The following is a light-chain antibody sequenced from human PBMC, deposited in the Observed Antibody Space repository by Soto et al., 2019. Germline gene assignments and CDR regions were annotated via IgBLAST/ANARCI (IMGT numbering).Light chain of an antibody. J-gene: IGLJ3*02. CDR1: SSNIGNNY. CDR3: GPWDTTLTVGRAV. V-gene: IGLV1-51*01. CDR2: DND. Sequence: QAVVTQPPSVSAAPGQRVTISCSGSSSNIGNNYVSWYQQFPGAAPRLLIYDNDKRPSGIPDRFSGSKSGTSATLGVSGLQTGDEADYYGGPWDTTLTVGRAVFGGGTKLTVL.